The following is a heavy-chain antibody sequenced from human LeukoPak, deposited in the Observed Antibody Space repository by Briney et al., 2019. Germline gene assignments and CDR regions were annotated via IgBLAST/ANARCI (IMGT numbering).Heavy chain of an antibody. V-gene: IGHV4-34*01. Sequence: SETLSLTCAVYGGSFSVYYSSCIRHPPRKGLEWGGEINHSGSTNYNPSRKSRVTISVDTSKNQFSLKMSSVTGAETGVYYCARRKSESYFTFDYWGQGTLVTVSS. CDR3: ARRKSESYFTFDY. CDR2: INHSGST. CDR1: GGSFSVYY. D-gene: IGHD1-26*01. J-gene: IGHJ4*02.